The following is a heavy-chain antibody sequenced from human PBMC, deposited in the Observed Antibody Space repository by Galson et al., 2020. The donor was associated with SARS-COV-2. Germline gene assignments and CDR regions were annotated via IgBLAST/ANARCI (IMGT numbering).Heavy chain of an antibody. CDR1: GFTFRSYA. Sequence: SPKIPFPAPGFTFRSYAMHWVRQAPGKGLEWVAVISYEGSNKYSADSVKGRFTISRDNSKNTLYLQMSSLKAEDTAGYYCAGSLTFGDVWGYFDYWGQGTLVTVSS. CDR3: AGSLTFGDVWGYFDY. D-gene: IGHD3-10*01. V-gene: IGHV3-30*04. CDR2: ISYEGSNK. J-gene: IGHJ4*02.